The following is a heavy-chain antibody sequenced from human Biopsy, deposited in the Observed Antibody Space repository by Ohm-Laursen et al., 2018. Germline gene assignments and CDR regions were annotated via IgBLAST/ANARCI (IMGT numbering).Heavy chain of an antibody. D-gene: IGHD3-3*01. CDR2: FYYSGST. CDR1: GGSFTGHY. J-gene: IGHJ4*02. CDR3: ARARIKTSGVLIPETYYFDY. Sequence: SETLSLTCAVSGGSFTGHYWSWIRQPPGKGLEWIGNFYYSGSTNYNPSLKSRITMSLDRSKSQVSLRMNSVTAADTAVYYCARARIKTSGVLIPETYYFDYWGQGTLVTVSS. V-gene: IGHV4-59*11.